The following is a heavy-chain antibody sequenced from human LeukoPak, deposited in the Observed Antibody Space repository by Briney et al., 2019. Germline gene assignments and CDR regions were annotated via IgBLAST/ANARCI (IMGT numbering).Heavy chain of an antibody. J-gene: IGHJ4*02. D-gene: IGHD1-26*01. Sequence: SETLSLTCTVSGGSISSHYGVWLRQPPGKGLEWVGYIYCSGSTNYNPSLKSRVTISVDTSKNQFSLKLSSVTAADTAVYYCARGRVGATIRPKRERYYFDYWGQGTLVTVSS. CDR3: ARGRVGATIRPKRERYYFDY. CDR2: IYCSGST. CDR1: GGSISSHY. V-gene: IGHV4-59*11.